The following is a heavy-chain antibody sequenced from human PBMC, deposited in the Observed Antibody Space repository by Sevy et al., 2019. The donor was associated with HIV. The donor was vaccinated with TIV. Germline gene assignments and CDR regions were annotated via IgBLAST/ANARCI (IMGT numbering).Heavy chain of an antibody. J-gene: IGHJ6*03. CDR2: ISGSSTRT. CDR3: AKGGGGHYDPDEIGYYFYYYNMDV. V-gene: IGHV3-23*01. D-gene: IGHD3-22*01. CDR1: GFSFDSYG. Sequence: GGSRRLSCAVSGFSFDSYGMTWVRQAPGKGLEWVSGISGSSTRTYYADSVKGRFSISRDNSKNRLYLQMNSLRSEDTAKDCRAKGGGGHYDPDEIGYYFYYYNMDVWGKGTTVTVSS.